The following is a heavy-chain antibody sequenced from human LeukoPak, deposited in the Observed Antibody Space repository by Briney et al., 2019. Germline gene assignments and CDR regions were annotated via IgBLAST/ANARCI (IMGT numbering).Heavy chain of an antibody. Sequence: GGSLRLSCAASGFTFSSYAMSWVRQAPGKGLEWVSAISGSGGSTYYADSVKGRFTISRDNSKNTLYLQMNSLRAEDTAVYYCAMAYYCSGVSCYLGPFDYWGQGTLVTVSS. CDR3: AMAYYCSGVSCYLGPFDY. CDR2: ISGSGGST. J-gene: IGHJ4*02. CDR1: GFTFSSYA. D-gene: IGHD2-15*01. V-gene: IGHV3-23*01.